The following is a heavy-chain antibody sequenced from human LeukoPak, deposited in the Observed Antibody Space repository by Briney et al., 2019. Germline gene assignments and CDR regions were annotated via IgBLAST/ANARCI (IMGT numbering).Heavy chain of an antibody. J-gene: IGHJ4*02. Sequence: GESLKISCKGSGYSFTSYWIGWVRQMPGKGLEWMGIIYPGDSDTRYSPSFQGQVTISADKSISTAYLQWSSLKASDTAMYYCARLPLTAVYSSYYFGYWGQGTLVTVSS. D-gene: IGHD2-15*01. CDR3: ARLPLTAVYSSYYFGY. V-gene: IGHV5-51*01. CDR2: IYPGDSDT. CDR1: GYSFTSYW.